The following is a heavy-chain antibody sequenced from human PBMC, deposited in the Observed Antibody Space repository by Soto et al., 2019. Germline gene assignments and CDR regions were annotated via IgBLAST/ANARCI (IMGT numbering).Heavy chain of an antibody. J-gene: IGHJ3*02. CDR3: ARGHHNGDHALDI. CDR2: VYHSGIT. Sequence: QVQLQESGPGLVKPSETLSITCAVPGGSISSYYWSWIRQPPGKGLERIGYVYHSGITNYNPSTKSRVTISVDSSRSQFSLKLSSVTAADTAVYHCARGHHNGDHALDIWGQGTMVTVSS. V-gene: IGHV4-59*01. D-gene: IGHD4-17*01. CDR1: GGSISSYY.